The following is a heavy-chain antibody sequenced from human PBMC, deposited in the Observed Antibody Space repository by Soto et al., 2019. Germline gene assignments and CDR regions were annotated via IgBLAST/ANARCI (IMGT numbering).Heavy chain of an antibody. V-gene: IGHV3-15*01. D-gene: IGHD3-3*01. CDR1: VFTFSNAW. CDR2: IKSKTDGGTT. Sequence: GWSLRLSCASSVFTFSNAWMRWVRQAPGKGLEWVGRIKSKTDGGTTDYAAPVKGRFTISRDDSKNTLYLQMNSLKTEDTAVYYCTTRLFGVVIPPYYYYYGMDVWGQGTTVTVSS. CDR3: TTRLFGVVIPPYYYYYGMDV. J-gene: IGHJ6*02.